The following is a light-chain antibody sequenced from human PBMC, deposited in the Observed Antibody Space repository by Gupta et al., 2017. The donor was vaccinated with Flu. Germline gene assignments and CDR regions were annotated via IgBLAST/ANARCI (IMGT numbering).Light chain of an antibody. CDR1: SSDVGGYAY. Sequence: QSALTQPPSASGSHDQSVPISGTGTSSDVGGYAYVSWYQHNPVKAPNLVLAVVSERPSGVPDRFSGSKSGNTATLTISGLLAEDEADYFCNSYAGSFNHVLFGGGTKLTVL. J-gene: IGLJ2*01. CDR3: NSYAGSFNHVL. V-gene: IGLV2-8*01. CDR2: VVS.